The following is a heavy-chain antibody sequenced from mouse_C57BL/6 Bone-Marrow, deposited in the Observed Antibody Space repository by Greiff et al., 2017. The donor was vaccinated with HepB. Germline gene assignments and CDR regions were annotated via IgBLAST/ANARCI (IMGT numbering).Heavy chain of an antibody. CDR3: ARQTTVVAHWYFDV. J-gene: IGHJ1*03. CDR2: INYDGSST. V-gene: IGHV5-16*01. D-gene: IGHD1-1*01. CDR1: GFTFSDYY. Sequence: EVKLVESEGGLVQPGSSMKLSCTASGFTFSDYYMAWVRQVPEKGLEWVANINYDGSSTYYLDSLKSRFIISGDNAKNILYLQMSSLKSEDTATYYCARQTTVVAHWYFDVWGTGTTVTVAS.